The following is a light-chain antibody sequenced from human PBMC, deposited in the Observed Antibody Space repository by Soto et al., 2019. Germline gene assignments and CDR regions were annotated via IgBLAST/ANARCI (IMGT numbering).Light chain of an antibody. CDR1: QSISSW. J-gene: IGKJ2*01. CDR2: KAS. Sequence: DIQMTQSPSTLSSSVGDRVTITCRASQSISSWLAWYQQKPGKAPKLLIYKASSLEGGVPSRFSGSGSGTEFTLTISSLQPDDFAAYYCQQYKTSWYTFGQGTKLEIK. V-gene: IGKV1-5*03. CDR3: QQYKTSWYT.